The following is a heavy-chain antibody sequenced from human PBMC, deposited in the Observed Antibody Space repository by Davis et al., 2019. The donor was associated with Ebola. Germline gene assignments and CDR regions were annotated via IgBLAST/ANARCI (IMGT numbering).Heavy chain of an antibody. V-gene: IGHV3-53*01. CDR3: ARDQYLFDY. CDR2: IYSGGST. Sequence: GESLKISCAASGFTVSSNYMSWVRQAPGKGLEWVSVIYSGGSTYYADSVKGRFTISRDNSKNTLYLQMNSLRAEDTAVYYCARDQYLFDYWGQGTLVTVSS. J-gene: IGHJ4*02. CDR1: GFTVSSNY. D-gene: IGHD4-11*01.